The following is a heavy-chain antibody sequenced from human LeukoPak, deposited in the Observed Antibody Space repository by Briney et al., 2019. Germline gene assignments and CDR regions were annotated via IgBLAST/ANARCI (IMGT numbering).Heavy chain of an antibody. CDR2: ISSSGSTI. CDR1: GFTFSDYY. CDR3: ARKVVVAATMPYYMDV. D-gene: IGHD2-15*01. Sequence: GGSLRLSCAASGFTFSDYYMSWIRQAPGKGLEWVSYISSSGSTIYYADSVKGRFTISRDNAKNSLYLQMNSLRAEDTAVYYCARKVVVAATMPYYMDVWGKGTTVTVSS. J-gene: IGHJ6*03. V-gene: IGHV3-11*04.